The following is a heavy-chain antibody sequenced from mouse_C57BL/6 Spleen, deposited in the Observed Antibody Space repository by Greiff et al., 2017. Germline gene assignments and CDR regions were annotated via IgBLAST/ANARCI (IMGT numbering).Heavy chain of an antibody. J-gene: IGHJ4*01. CDR2: ISSGGDYI. CDR3: TRDELRDAMDY. Sequence: EVQLVESGEGLVKPGGSLKISCAASGFTFSSYAMSWVRQPPEKRLAWVAYISSGGDYISYADTVKGRFTISRDNARTTLYLQMSSLKSEDTAMYYCTRDELRDAMDYWGQGTSVTVSS. V-gene: IGHV5-9-1*02. CDR1: GFTFSSYA. D-gene: IGHD1-1*01.